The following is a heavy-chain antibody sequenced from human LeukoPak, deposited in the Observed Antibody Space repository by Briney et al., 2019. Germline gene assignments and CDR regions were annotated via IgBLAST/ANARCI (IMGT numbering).Heavy chain of an antibody. D-gene: IGHD3-3*01. Sequence: ASVKVSCKASGYTFTSYGISWVRQAPGQGLEWMGWISGYNGNTHYAQKLQGRVTMTTDTSTSTAYMELRSLRSDDTAVYYCARDHYDFWSGPGDPSNDRYKFDYWGQGTLVTVSS. J-gene: IGHJ4*02. CDR3: ARDHYDFWSGPGDPSNDRYKFDY. CDR2: ISGYNGNT. V-gene: IGHV1-18*01. CDR1: GYTFTSYG.